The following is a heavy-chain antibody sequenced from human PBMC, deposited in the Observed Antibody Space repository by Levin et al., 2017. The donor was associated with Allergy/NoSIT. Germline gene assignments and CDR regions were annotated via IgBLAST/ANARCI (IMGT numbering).Heavy chain of an antibody. CDR1: GGSFSGYY. Sequence: GSLRLSCAVYGGSFSGYYWSWIRQPPGKGLEWIGEINHSGSTNYNPSLKSRVTISVDTSKNQFSLKLSSVTAADAAVYYCASGRGYDFWSGYDRGYYDYGMDVWGQGTTVIVSS. CDR2: INHSGST. CDR3: ASGRGYDFWSGYDRGYYDYGMDV. V-gene: IGHV4-34*01. J-gene: IGHJ6*02. D-gene: IGHD3-3*01.